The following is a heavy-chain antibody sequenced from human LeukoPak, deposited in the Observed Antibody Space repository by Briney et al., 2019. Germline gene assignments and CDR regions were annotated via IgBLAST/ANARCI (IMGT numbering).Heavy chain of an antibody. J-gene: IGHJ6*02. CDR1: GFTFSSYA. Sequence: PGGSLRLSCAASGFTFSSYAMHWVRQAPGKGLEWVAVISYDGSNKYYADSVKGRFTISRDNSKNTLYLQMNSLRAEDTAVYYCARDSYFDWLLYRNYGMDVWGRGTTVTVSS. V-gene: IGHV3-30-3*01. CDR2: ISYDGSNK. D-gene: IGHD3-9*01. CDR3: ARDSYFDWLLYRNYGMDV.